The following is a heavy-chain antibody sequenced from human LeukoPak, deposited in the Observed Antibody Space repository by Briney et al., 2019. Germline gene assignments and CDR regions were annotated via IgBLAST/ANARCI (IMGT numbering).Heavy chain of an antibody. V-gene: IGHV3-7*01. CDR3: ARIVVIRSFDY. CDR1: GFTFSSYW. J-gene: IGHJ4*02. CDR2: IKQDGSEK. D-gene: IGHD3-22*01. Sequence: GGSLRLSCAASGFTFSSYWMSWVRQAPGKGLEWVANIKQDGSEKYYVDSVKGRFTISRDNAKNSLYLQMNGLRAEDTAVYYCARIVVIRSFDYWGQGTLVTVSS.